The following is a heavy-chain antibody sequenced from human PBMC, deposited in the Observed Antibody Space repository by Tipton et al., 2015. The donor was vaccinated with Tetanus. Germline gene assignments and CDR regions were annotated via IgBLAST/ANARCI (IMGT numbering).Heavy chain of an antibody. CDR2: IQNDGGET. D-gene: IGHD5-12*01. Sequence: SLRLSCAASGSTFREYWMSWVRQAPGKGLEWVANIQNDGGETYHLESVRGRFTISRDNGKNSVYLQMNSLRPEDTAVYYCVRGRGLGAYSYGFEYWGRGALVTVSS. V-gene: IGHV3-7*03. CDR1: GSTFREYW. J-gene: IGHJ4*02. CDR3: VRGRGLGAYSYGFEY.